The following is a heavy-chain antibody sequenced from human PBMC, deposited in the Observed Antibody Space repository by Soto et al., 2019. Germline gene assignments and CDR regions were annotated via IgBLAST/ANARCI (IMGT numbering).Heavy chain of an antibody. CDR3: AKRVRSGWAKAYYFDY. Sequence: EVQLLESGGGLVQPGGSLRLSCAASGFTFSSYAMSWVRQAPGKGLEWVSAISGSGGSTYHADSVKGRFTISRDNSKNTLYLQMNSLRAEDTAVYYCAKRVRSGWAKAYYFDYWGQGTLVTVSS. J-gene: IGHJ4*02. CDR2: ISGSGGST. V-gene: IGHV3-23*01. D-gene: IGHD6-19*01. CDR1: GFTFSSYA.